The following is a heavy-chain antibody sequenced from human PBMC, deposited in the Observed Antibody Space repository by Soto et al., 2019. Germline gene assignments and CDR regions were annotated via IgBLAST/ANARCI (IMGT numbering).Heavy chain of an antibody. CDR1: GYTLTSYD. V-gene: IGHV1-8*01. D-gene: IGHD3-22*01. CDR2: MNPNSGKT. Sequence: AASVKVSCKASGYTLTSYDINWVRQATGQGLEWMGWMNPNSGKTGYAQKFQGRVTMTRNTSISTAYMELSSLRSEDTAVYYCAICYYGKADYYYFYMDSWGKGTTVTVSS. J-gene: IGHJ6*03. CDR3: AICYYGKADYYYFYMDS.